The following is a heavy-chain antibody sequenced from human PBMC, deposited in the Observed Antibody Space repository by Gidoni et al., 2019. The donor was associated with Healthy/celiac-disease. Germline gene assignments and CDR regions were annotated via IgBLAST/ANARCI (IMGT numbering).Heavy chain of an antibody. CDR3: ALAYCSSTSCYARVRNWFDP. D-gene: IGHD2-2*01. V-gene: IGHV4-34*01. J-gene: IGHJ5*02. CDR2: INHSGST. CDR1: GGSFSGYY. Sequence: QVQLQQWGAGLLKPSETLSLTCAVYGGSFSGYYWSWIRQPPGKGLEWIGEINHSGSTNYNPSLKSRVTISVDTSKNQFSLKLSSVTAADTAVYYCALAYCSSTSCYARVRNWFDPWGQGTLVTVSS.